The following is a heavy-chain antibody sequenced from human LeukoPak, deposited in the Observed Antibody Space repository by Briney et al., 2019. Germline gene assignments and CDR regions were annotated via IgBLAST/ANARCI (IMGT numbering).Heavy chain of an antibody. CDR1: GIRFDRYA. CDR3: AKDSSVLPNALDL. Sequence: GGSLRLSCAASGIRFDRYAMTWVRQAPGKGLEWVSAISYSGSSPYYGDSVKGRFTISRDNSKNTVYLQMNSLRDEHTALYYCAKDSSVLPNALDLWGQGTMVTVSS. V-gene: IGHV3-23*01. CDR2: ISYSGSSP. J-gene: IGHJ3*01. D-gene: IGHD4/OR15-4a*01.